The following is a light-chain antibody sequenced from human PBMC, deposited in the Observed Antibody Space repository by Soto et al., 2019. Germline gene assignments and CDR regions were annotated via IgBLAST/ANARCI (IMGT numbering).Light chain of an antibody. CDR2: DAS. CDR1: QSVSSY. CDR3: QQYGSSGT. V-gene: IGKV3-11*01. Sequence: EIVLTKSPATLSLSPGDRAPLSCRASQSVSSYLAWYQQKPGQAPRLLIYDASNRATGIPARFSGSGSGTDFTLTISSLEPEDFAVNYRQQYGSSGTVGQGTKVDIK. J-gene: IGKJ1*01.